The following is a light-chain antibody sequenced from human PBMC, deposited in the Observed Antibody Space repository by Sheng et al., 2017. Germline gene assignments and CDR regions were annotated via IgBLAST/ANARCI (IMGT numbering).Light chain of an antibody. CDR3: QQYHDYPLT. Sequence: DIQMTQSPSTLSASVGDRVTITCRASQSISSWLAWYQQKPGKAPKLLISKASSLESAVPSRFSGSGSGTEFTLTISSLQPDDFATYYCQQYHDYPLTFGGRTKVEIK. J-gene: IGKJ4*01. CDR2: KAS. V-gene: IGKV1-5*03. CDR1: QSISSW.